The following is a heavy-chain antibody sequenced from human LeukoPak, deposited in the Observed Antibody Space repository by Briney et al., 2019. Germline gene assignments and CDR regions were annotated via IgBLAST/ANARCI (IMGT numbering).Heavy chain of an antibody. Sequence: GGSLRLSCAASGFTFSDFYMNWIRQAPGQGLEWVSYISTTSDYTNYADSLKGRFTITRDNAKNSLYLEMNSLRAEDTAVYYCARVLDIVVVPAAISDYWGQGTLVTVSS. CDR3: ARVLDIVVVPAAISDY. V-gene: IGHV3-11*06. J-gene: IGHJ4*02. D-gene: IGHD2-2*01. CDR2: ISTTSDYT. CDR1: GFTFSDFY.